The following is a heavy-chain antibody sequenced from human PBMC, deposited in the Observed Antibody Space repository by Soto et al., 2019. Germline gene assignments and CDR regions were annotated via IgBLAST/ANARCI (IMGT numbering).Heavy chain of an antibody. CDR2: IFHSGIT. Sequence: PSETLSLTCAVYGGSFSGYYWTWIRQSPGKGLEWIGYIFHSGITDYNPSVKSRVTISIDKSRNLFSLNLTSVTAADTAGYYCARDRYFYDSRGYYRTLDSWGQGTLVTVSS. D-gene: IGHD3-22*01. J-gene: IGHJ5*01. CDR1: GGSFSGYY. CDR3: ARDRYFYDSRGYYRTLDS. V-gene: IGHV4-59*01.